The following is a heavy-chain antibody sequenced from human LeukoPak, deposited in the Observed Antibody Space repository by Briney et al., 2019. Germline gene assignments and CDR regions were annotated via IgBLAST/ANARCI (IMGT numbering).Heavy chain of an antibody. V-gene: IGHV1-69*05. CDR1: GGTFSSYA. Sequence: SVKVSCKASGGTFSSYAMSWVRQAPGQGLEWMGGIIPIFGTANYAQKFQGRVTITTDESTSTAYMELSSLRSEDTAVYYCARTVGAAAARYPDYWGQGTLVTVSS. D-gene: IGHD6-13*01. CDR3: ARTVGAAAARYPDY. J-gene: IGHJ4*02. CDR2: IIPIFGTA.